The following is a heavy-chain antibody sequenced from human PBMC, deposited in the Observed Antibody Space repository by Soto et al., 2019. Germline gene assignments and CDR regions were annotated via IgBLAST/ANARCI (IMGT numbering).Heavy chain of an antibody. Sequence: GASVKVSCKASGGTFSSYAISWVRQAPGQGLEWMGGIIPIFGTANYAQKFQGRVTITADESTSTAYMELSSMRSEETAVYYCVPFGFGESPGGIWGQGTTVTVSS. CDR3: VPFGFGESPGGI. CDR2: IIPIFGTA. J-gene: IGHJ6*02. V-gene: IGHV1-69*13. CDR1: GGTFSSYA. D-gene: IGHD3-10*01.